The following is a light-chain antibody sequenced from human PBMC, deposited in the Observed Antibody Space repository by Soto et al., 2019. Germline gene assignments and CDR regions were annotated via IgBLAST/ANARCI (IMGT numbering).Light chain of an antibody. CDR2: DVY. J-gene: IGLJ2*01. CDR3: SSYTTTSTVV. V-gene: IGLV2-14*01. CDR1: SSDVGGYDY. Sequence: SVLTQPASVSGSPGQSITISCTGTSSDVGGYDYVSWFQQYPGKAPSLMLYDVYRRPSGVSYRFSGSKSGNTASLTISGLQAEDEADYYCSSYTTTSTVVFGGGTKLTVL.